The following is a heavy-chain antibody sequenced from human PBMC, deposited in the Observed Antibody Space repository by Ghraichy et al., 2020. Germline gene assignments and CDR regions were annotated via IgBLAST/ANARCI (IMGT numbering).Heavy chain of an antibody. V-gene: IGHV4-39*01. D-gene: IGHD3-10*01. CDR2: MYYTGTP. Sequence: SETLSLTCIVSGVSINSDYWGWFRQPPGKGLEWIGFMYYTGTPHSYNPSLKSRLTISVDTSQNQFSLRLSSVTAADTAVYYCARHPPRHSMVSVGVSDFWGQGTLVTVSS. CDR1: GVSINSDY. J-gene: IGHJ4*02. CDR3: ARHPPRHSMVSVGVSDF.